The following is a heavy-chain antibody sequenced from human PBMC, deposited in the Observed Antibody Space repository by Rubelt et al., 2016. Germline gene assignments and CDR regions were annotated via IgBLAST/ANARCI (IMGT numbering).Heavy chain of an antibody. V-gene: IGHV3-23*01. Sequence: GLEWVSAISGSGGSIYYADSVKGRFTISRDNSKNTLYLQMDSLRVEETAVYYCAQWNGLHGRDFWSGPFDHWGQGTLVIVSS. D-gene: IGHD3-3*01. CDR2: ISGSGGSI. CDR3: AQWNGLHGRDFWSGPFDH. J-gene: IGHJ4*02.